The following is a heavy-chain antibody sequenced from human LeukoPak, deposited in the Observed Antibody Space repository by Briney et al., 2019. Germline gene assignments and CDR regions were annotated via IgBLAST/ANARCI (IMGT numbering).Heavy chain of an antibody. CDR3: ARSPGHSAYDLGY. CDR1: GFTFSSYA. V-gene: IGHV3-23*01. CDR2: ISGSGGST. J-gene: IGHJ4*02. Sequence: PGGSLRLSCAASGFTFSSYAMSWVRQAPGKGLEWVSAISGSGGSTYYADSVKGRFTISRDNSKNTLYLQMNSLRVDDTAMYYCARSPGHSAYDLGYWGQGTLVTVSS. D-gene: IGHD5-12*01.